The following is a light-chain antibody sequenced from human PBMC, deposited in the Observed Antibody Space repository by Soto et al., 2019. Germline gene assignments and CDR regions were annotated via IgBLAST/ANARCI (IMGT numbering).Light chain of an antibody. CDR1: SSNIGSNT. J-gene: IGLJ1*01. V-gene: IGLV1-44*01. CDR2: TN. CDR3: ASWDDSLNGYV. Sequence: QSVLTQPPSASGTPGQRVIISCSGSSSNIGSNTVNWYQQLPGTAPKLLIYTNQRPSGVPDRFSGSKSGTSASLAISGLQSEDEADYYCASWDDSLNGYVFGTGTKLTVL.